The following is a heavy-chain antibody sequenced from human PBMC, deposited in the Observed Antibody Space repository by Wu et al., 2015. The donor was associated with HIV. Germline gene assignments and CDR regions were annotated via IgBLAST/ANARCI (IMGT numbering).Heavy chain of an antibody. CDR2: MNPKTGNT. D-gene: IGHD6-19*01. V-gene: IGHV1-8*01. CDR3: ARQRAYTSGWYIYDY. Sequence: SGAEVKKPGASVKVSCTASGYTFSSYDINWVRQATGQGLEWMGWMNPKTGNTGQAQKFQGRVTLTRNTSIRTAYMELSSLRPEDTAVYYCARQRAYTSGWYIYDYWGQGTLVTVSS. CDR1: GYTFSSYD. J-gene: IGHJ4*02.